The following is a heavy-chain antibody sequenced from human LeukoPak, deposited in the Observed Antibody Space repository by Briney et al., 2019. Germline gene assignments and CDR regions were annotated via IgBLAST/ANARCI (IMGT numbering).Heavy chain of an antibody. CDR2: ISWNSGSI. J-gene: IGHJ4*02. D-gene: IGHD6-13*01. V-gene: IGHV3-9*01. Sequence: PGRSLRLSCAASGFTFDDYAMHWVRQAPGKGLEWVSGISWNSGSIGYADSVKGRFTISRDNAKNSLYLQMNSLRAEDTAFYYCAKGQSYSSSFSSALDYWGQGTLVTVSS. CDR1: GFTFDDYA. CDR3: AKGQSYSSSFSSALDY.